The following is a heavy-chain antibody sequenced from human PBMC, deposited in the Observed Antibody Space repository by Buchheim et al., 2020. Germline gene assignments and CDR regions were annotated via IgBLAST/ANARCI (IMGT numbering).Heavy chain of an antibody. V-gene: IGHV3-30*03. CDR2: ISYDGSNK. CDR3: ASPLSGESYYDFWSGYYTDYYYGMDV. J-gene: IGHJ6*02. CDR1: GFTFSSYG. D-gene: IGHD3-3*01. Sequence: QVQLVESGGGVVQPGRSLRLSCAASGFTFSSYGMHWVRQAPGKGLEWVAVISYDGSNKYYADSVKGRFTISRDNSKNTLYLQMNSLRAEDTAVYYCASPLSGESYYDFWSGYYTDYYYGMDVWGQGTT.